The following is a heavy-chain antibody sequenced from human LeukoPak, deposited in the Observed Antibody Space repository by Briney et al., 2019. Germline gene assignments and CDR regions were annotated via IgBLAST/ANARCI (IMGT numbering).Heavy chain of an antibody. CDR2: IYTSGST. CDR1: GGSISSYY. J-gene: IGHJ4*02. V-gene: IGHV4-4*07. Sequence: SETLSLTCTVSGGSISSYYWSWIRQPAGKGLEWIGRIYTSGSTNYNPSPKSRVTMSVDTSKNQFSLKLSSVTAADTAVYYCASIYSGSFTFDYWGQGTLVTVSS. CDR3: ASIYSGSFTFDY. D-gene: IGHD1-26*01.